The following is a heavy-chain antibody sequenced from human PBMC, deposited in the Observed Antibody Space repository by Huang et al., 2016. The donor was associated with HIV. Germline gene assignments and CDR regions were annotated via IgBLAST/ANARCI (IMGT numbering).Heavy chain of an antibody. CDR1: GVTFSRYA. J-gene: IGHJ4*02. D-gene: IGHD3-3*01. Sequence: EVQLLESGGGLVRPGGSLRLSCAASGVTFSRYAMGWVGQAPGKGLEWVSVSSSNGETSDYIDSVKGRFTISRDNSKNTVSMQMHSLRVEDTAVYYCAKGRATILDRLDSWGQGTLVTVSS. CDR3: AKGRATILDRLDS. CDR2: SSSNGETS. V-gene: IGHV3-23*01.